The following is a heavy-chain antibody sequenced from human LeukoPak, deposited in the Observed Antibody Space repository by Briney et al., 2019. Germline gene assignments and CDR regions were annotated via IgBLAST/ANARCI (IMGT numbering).Heavy chain of an antibody. CDR2: IYHSGST. CDR3: ARERIERYTYASSDFDY. D-gene: IGHD5-18*01. J-gene: IGHJ4*02. Sequence: PSETLSLTCAVSGGSISSSNWWTWVRQSPGKGLEWIGEIYHSGSTNYNPSLKSRITISVDTSKNQFSLKVTSVTAADTALYYCARERIERYTYASSDFDYWGRGTLVTVSS. V-gene: IGHV4-4*02. CDR1: GGSISSSNW.